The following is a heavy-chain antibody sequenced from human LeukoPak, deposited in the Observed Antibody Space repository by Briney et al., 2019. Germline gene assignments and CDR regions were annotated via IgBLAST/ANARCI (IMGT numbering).Heavy chain of an antibody. D-gene: IGHD3-22*01. V-gene: IGHV4-59*01. J-gene: IGHJ3*02. CDR2: IYYSGST. CDR1: GDSISSYY. CDR3: ARVGVGYFDSSDYYRPDAFDI. Sequence: SETLSLTCTVSGDSISSYYWSWIRQPPGKGLEWIGYIYYSGSTNYNPSLKSRVTISVDTSKNQFSLKLSSVTAADTAVYYCARVGVGYFDSSDYYRPDAFDIWGQGTMVTVSS.